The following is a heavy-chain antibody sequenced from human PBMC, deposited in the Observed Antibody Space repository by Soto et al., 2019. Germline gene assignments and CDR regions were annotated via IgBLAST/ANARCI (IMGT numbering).Heavy chain of an antibody. CDR2: IIPIFGTA. Sequence: GASVKVSCKASGGTFSSYAISWVRQAPGQGLEWMGGIIPIFGTANYAQKFQGRVTITADESTSTAYMELSSLRSEDTAVYYCARDQDRIVPGETGPWGQGTLVTVPS. V-gene: IGHV1-69*13. CDR1: GGTFSSYA. D-gene: IGHD2-15*01. J-gene: IGHJ5*02. CDR3: ARDQDRIVPGETGP.